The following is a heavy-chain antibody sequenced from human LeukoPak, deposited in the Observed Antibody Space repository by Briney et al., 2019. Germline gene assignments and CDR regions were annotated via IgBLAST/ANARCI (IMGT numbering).Heavy chain of an antibody. CDR2: ISSSGNSI. V-gene: IGHV3-11*04. D-gene: IGHD6-13*01. CDR3: ARDQVSIAGTGIDY. CDR1: GLPFSHYD. Sequence: GGSLRLSCAVSGLPFSHYDMNWVRQAPGKGLEWVSYISSSGNSISYADSVKGRFTISRDNAKNSLFLQMNSLRAEDTAVYYCARDQVSIAGTGIDYWGQGTLVTVSS. J-gene: IGHJ4*02.